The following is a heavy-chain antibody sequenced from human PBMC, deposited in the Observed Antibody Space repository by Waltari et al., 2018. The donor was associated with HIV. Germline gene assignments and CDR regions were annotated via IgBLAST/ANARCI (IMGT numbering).Heavy chain of an antibody. Sequence: QVQQHQWGAGLLKPSETLAPICTVDGGSFTDHYWTWIRQSPRKGLEWIGEIDHRGRTNYNPSLRSRVTISFDMSNNQFSLRLTSVTPSDSAVYFCARGTKPAPYNGWPRGAFDIWGQGTVVTVSS. CDR1: GGSFTDHY. CDR3: ARGTKPAPYNGWPRGAFDI. J-gene: IGHJ3*02. D-gene: IGHD5-12*01. V-gene: IGHV4-34*01. CDR2: IDHRGRT.